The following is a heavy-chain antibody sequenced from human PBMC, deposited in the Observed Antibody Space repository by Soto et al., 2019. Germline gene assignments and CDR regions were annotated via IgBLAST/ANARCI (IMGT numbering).Heavy chain of an antibody. CDR3: ARVWFGELLGPDAFDI. J-gene: IGHJ3*02. V-gene: IGHV4-31*03. D-gene: IGHD3-10*01. Sequence: SETLSLTCTVSGGSISSGGYYWSWIRQHPRKGLEWIGYIYYSGSTYYYPSLKSRVTISVDTSKNLFSLKLSSVTAADTAVYYCARVWFGELLGPDAFDIWGQGTMVTVSS. CDR1: GGSISSGGYY. CDR2: IYYSGST.